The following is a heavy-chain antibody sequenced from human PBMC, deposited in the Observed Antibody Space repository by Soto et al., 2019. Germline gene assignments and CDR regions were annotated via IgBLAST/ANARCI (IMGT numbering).Heavy chain of an antibody. Sequence: SSETLSLTCAVSGYSISSGYYWGWIRQPPGKGLEWIGSIYHSGSTYYNPSLKSRVTISVDTSKNQFSLKLSSVTAADTAVYYCARDRAMIGVVMQGFDYWGQGTLVTVSS. CDR1: GYSISSGYY. CDR2: IYHSGST. D-gene: IGHD3-22*01. V-gene: IGHV4-38-2*02. CDR3: ARDRAMIGVVMQGFDY. J-gene: IGHJ4*02.